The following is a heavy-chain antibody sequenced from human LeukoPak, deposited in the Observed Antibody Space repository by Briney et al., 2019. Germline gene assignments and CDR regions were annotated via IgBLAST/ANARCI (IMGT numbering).Heavy chain of an antibody. CDR2: IYYSGRT. D-gene: IGHD3-16*01. V-gene: IGHV4-39*07. CDR3: ARGGGTLDY. J-gene: IGHJ4*02. Sequence: SETLSLTCTVSGGFISSYDHYWDWIRQPPGKGLEWIGSIYYSGRTYYNQSLHSRVTISLDTSKNQFSLKLTSVTPADTAVYYCARGGGTLDYWGQGTLVTVSS. CDR1: GGFISSYDHY.